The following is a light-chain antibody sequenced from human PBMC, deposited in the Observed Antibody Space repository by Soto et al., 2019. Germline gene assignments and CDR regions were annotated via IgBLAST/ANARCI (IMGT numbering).Light chain of an antibody. CDR3: SSYTSSSTLGV. Sequence: QSALTQPASVSGSPGQSITISCTGTSGDIGSYNRVSWYQQHPGKAPKLIIYEVTDRPSGVSNRFSGSKSGNTASLTISGLQAEDEADYYCSSYTSSSTLGVFGTGTKVTVL. J-gene: IGLJ1*01. V-gene: IGLV2-14*01. CDR2: EVT. CDR1: SGDIGSYNR.